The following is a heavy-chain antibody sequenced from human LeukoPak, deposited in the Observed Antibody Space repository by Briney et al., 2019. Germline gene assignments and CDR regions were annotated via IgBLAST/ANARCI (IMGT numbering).Heavy chain of an antibody. J-gene: IGHJ6*02. CDR2: ISSNGGST. CDR1: GFTFSSYA. Sequence: GGSLRLSCAASGFTFSSYAMHWVRQAPGKGLEYVSAISSNGGSTYYANSVKGRFTISRDNSKNTLYLQMGSLRAEDMAVYYCARDDYGDRDDYYYGMDVWGQGTTVTVSS. D-gene: IGHD4-17*01. V-gene: IGHV3-64*01. CDR3: ARDDYGDRDDYYYGMDV.